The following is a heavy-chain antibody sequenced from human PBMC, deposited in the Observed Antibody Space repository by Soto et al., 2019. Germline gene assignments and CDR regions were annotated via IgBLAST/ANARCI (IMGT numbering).Heavy chain of an antibody. V-gene: IGHV4-59*01. J-gene: IGHJ6*02. CDR2: VYYSGGA. D-gene: IGHD2-21*02. CDR3: TRDGDGRMTTNPYYYYGMDV. Sequence: NPSETLSLTCTVSGGSISGYYWSWIRQHPGKGLEWIGNVYYSGGAKYNPSVKRRVSISVDTSKNQFSLNLSSVTAADTAVYYCTRDGDGRMTTNPYYYYGMDVWGPGITVTVSS. CDR1: GGSISGYY.